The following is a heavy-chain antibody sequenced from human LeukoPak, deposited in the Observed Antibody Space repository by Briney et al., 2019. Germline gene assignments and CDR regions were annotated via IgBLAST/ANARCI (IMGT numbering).Heavy chain of an antibody. CDR1: GFTFSSYG. D-gene: IGHD3-9*01. Sequence: GRSLRLSCAASGFTFSSYGMHWVRQAPGKGLEWVAVISCDGSNKYYADSVKGRFTISRDNSKNTLYLQMNSLRAEDTAVYYCAKDGLGRHTYYDILTGYSGGIDYWGQGTLVTVSS. J-gene: IGHJ4*02. CDR2: ISCDGSNK. CDR3: AKDGLGRHTYYDILTGYSGGIDY. V-gene: IGHV3-30*18.